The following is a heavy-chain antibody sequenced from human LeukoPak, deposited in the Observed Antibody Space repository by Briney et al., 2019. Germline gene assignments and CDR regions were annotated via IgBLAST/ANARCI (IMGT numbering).Heavy chain of an antibody. CDR1: GGSISSYY. D-gene: IGHD3-9*01. CDR2: IYTSGST. J-gene: IGHJ4*02. V-gene: IGHV4-4*07. CDR3: ARGILYYDILTGYLLYYFDY. Sequence: SETLSLTCTVSGGSISSYYWNWIRQPAGKGLDWIGRIYTSGSTNYNPSLKSRVTMSVDTSKNQFSLKLSSVTAADTAVYYCARGILYYDILTGYLLYYFDYWGQGTLVTVSS.